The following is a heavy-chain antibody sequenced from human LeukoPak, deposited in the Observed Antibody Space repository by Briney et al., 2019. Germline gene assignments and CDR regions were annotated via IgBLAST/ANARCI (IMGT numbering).Heavy chain of an antibody. J-gene: IGHJ4*02. V-gene: IGHV3-30*02. CDR3: AKDWGYTTMVSYYFDY. CDR1: GFTFSGYG. CDR2: IRYDGNNK. Sequence: GGSLRLSCAASGFTFSGYGMHWVRQAPDKGLEWVAVIRYDGNNKYYADSVKGRFTISRDNSKNTLYLQMNSLRAEDTAVYYCAKDWGYTTMVSYYFDYWGQGALVTVSS. D-gene: IGHD5-18*01.